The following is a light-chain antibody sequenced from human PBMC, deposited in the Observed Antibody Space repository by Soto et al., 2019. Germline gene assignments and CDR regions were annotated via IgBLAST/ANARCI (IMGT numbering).Light chain of an antibody. CDR3: QQRSNWPFT. CDR2: GAS. J-gene: IGKJ3*01. Sequence: ETVMTQSPATLSVFPGERATLSCRASQSVSSNLAWYQQKPGQAPRLLIYGASTRVAGFPARFSGSGSGTEFTLTISSLQSEDFAVYYCQQRSNWPFTFGPGTKVDIK. V-gene: IGKV3-15*01. CDR1: QSVSSN.